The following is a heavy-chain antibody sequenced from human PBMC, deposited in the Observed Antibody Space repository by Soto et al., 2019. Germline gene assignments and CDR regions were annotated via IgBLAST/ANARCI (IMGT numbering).Heavy chain of an antibody. CDR2: INHSGST. J-gene: IGHJ6*02. CDR3: ARAGYSHYYGMDV. D-gene: IGHD5-18*01. V-gene: IGHV4-34*01. Sequence: PSETLSLTCAVYGGSFSGYYWSWIRQPPGKGLEWIGEINHSGSTDYNPSLKSRVTISVDTSKNQFSLKLSSVTAADTAVYYCARAGYSHYYGMDVWGQGTTVTVSS. CDR1: GGSFSGYY.